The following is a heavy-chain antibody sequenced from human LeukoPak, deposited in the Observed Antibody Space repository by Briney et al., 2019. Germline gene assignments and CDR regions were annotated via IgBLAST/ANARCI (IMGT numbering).Heavy chain of an antibody. CDR2: ISAYNGNT. CDR1: GYTFTSYG. Sequence: ASVKVSCKASGYTFTSYGISWVRQAPGQGLEWMGWISAYNGNTNYAQKLQGRVTMTTDTSTSTAYMELRSLRSDDTAVYYCARDYCSGGSCYSRSDYWGQGTLVTVSS. D-gene: IGHD2-15*01. V-gene: IGHV1-18*01. J-gene: IGHJ4*02. CDR3: ARDYCSGGSCYSRSDY.